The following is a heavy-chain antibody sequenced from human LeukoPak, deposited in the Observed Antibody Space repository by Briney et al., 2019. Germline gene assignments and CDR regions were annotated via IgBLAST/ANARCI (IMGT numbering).Heavy chain of an antibody. Sequence: GSSVKVSCKASGGTFSSYAISWVRQAPGQGLEWMGRIIPILGIANYAQKFQGRVTITADKSTSTAYMELSSLRSEDTAVYYCARDGGSTYYDILTGYPPFDYWGQGTLVTVSS. CDR1: GGTFSSYA. CDR2: IIPILGIA. J-gene: IGHJ4*02. V-gene: IGHV1-69*04. D-gene: IGHD3-9*01. CDR3: ARDGGSTYYDILTGYPPFDY.